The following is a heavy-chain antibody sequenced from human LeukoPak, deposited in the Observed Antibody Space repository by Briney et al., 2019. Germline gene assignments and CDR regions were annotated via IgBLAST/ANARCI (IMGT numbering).Heavy chain of an antibody. CDR1: GCSFRSNS. Sequence: GGSLRLSCAASGCSFRSNSMNWVRQAPGKGLEWISYITTSSSTIHYADSVKGRFTISRDNAKNSLYLQMNSLRDEDTAVYYCARGPTGVDYWGQGTLVTVSS. J-gene: IGHJ4*02. CDR2: ITTSSSTI. CDR3: ARGPTGVDY. V-gene: IGHV3-48*02. D-gene: IGHD7-27*01.